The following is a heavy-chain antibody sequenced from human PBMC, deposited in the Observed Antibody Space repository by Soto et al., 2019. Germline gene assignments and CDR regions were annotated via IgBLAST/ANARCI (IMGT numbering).Heavy chain of an antibody. CDR3: ARGRVVLVPADRNNWFDP. V-gene: IGHV1-8*01. Sequence: QVQLVQSGAEVKKPGASVKVSCKASGYTFTSYDINWVRQATGQGLEWMGWMNPNRGNTGYAQKFQGRVTMTRNTSTSTAYMDLSSLRSEDTAVYYCARGRVVLVPADRNNWFDPWGQGTLVTVSS. CDR2: MNPNRGNT. D-gene: IGHD2-2*01. CDR1: GYTFTSYD. J-gene: IGHJ5*02.